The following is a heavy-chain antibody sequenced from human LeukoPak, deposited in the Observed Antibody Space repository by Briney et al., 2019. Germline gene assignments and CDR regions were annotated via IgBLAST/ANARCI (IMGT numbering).Heavy chain of an antibody. Sequence: PGGSLRLSCAASGFTFTSYATNWVRQAPGKGLEWVSAISGSGSSTYYADSVKGRFTVSRDNSKNTLYLQMNSLRAEDTAVYYCAKDGGAYYYGSGSYSAGFDYWGQGTLVTVSS. CDR1: GFTFTSYA. D-gene: IGHD3-10*01. CDR2: ISGSGSST. V-gene: IGHV3-23*01. CDR3: AKDGGAYYYGSGSYSAGFDY. J-gene: IGHJ4*02.